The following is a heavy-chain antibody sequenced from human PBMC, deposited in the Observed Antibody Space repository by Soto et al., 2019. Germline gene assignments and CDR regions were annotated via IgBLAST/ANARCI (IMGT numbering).Heavy chain of an antibody. V-gene: IGHV4-31*03. Sequence: SEALSLTSTLSGDSISSRRYYWNWIRQHPGKGLEWIGYISYSGTTYYNPSLKSRVTISEDTSKNQFSLKLSSVTAADTAVYYCARDYCSSSSCDYYYGMDVWGQLTTVTI. D-gene: IGHD2-15*01. J-gene: IGHJ6*02. CDR3: ARDYCSSSSCDYYYGMDV. CDR1: GDSISSRRYY. CDR2: ISYSGTT.